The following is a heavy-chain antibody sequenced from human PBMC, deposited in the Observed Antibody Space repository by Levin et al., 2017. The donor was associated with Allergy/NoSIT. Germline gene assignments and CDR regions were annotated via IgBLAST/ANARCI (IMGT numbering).Heavy chain of an antibody. D-gene: IGHD6-13*01. CDR1: GFTFDDYA. CDR3: AKGIARTAAGNRLTDY. J-gene: IGHJ4*02. V-gene: IGHV3-9*01. Sequence: GGSLRLSCAASGFTFDDYAMHWVRQAPGKGLEWVSGISWNSGSIGYADSVKGRFTISRDNAKNSLYLQMNSLRAEDTALYYCAKGIARTAAGNRLTDYWGQGTLVTVSS. CDR2: ISWNSGSI.